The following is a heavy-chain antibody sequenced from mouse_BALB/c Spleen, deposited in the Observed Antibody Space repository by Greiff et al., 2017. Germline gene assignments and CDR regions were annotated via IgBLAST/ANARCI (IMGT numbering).Heavy chain of an antibody. CDR3: ARGDYYYGSSYGFAY. CDR1: GFTFSDYY. CDR2: ISDGGSYT. Sequence: EVKLVESGVGLVKPGGSLKLSCAASGFTFSDYYMYWVRQTPEKRLEWVATISDGGSYTYYPDSVKGRFTISRDNAKNNLYLQMSSLKSEDTAMYYCARGDYYYGSSYGFAYWGQGTTLTVSS. V-gene: IGHV5-4*02. J-gene: IGHJ2*01. D-gene: IGHD1-1*01.